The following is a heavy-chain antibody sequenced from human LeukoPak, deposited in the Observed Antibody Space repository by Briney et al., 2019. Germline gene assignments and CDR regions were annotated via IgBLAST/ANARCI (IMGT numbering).Heavy chain of an antibody. CDR3: AKASTTSCSSTGCYVDY. D-gene: IGHD2-2*01. Sequence: GGSLRLSCATSGFIFSHNGMHWVRQAPGKGLEWVTFIRFDGSNKYYADSAKGRFTISRDNSRNTLYLEMNSLTTEDTAIYYCAKASTTSCSSTGCYVDYWGQGTLVTVSS. V-gene: IGHV3-30*02. J-gene: IGHJ4*02. CDR1: GFIFSHNG. CDR2: IRFDGSNK.